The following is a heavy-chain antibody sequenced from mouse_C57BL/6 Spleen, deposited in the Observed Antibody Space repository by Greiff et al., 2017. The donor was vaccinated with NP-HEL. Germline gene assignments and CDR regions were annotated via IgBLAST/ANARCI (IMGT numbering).Heavy chain of an antibody. Sequence: VQLKQSGPELVKPGASVQISCKASGYAFSSSWMNWVKQRPGKGLEWIGRIYPGDGDTNYNGKFKGKATLTADKSSSTAYMQLSSLTSEDSAVYFCARSDYGSSYGYWGQGTTLTVSS. J-gene: IGHJ2*01. V-gene: IGHV1-82*01. CDR2: IYPGDGDT. CDR3: ARSDYGSSYGY. CDR1: GYAFSSSW. D-gene: IGHD1-1*01.